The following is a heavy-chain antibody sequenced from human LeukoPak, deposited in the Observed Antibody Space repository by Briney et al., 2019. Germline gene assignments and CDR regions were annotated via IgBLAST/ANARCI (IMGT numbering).Heavy chain of an antibody. Sequence: PGGSLRLSCAASGFTLSSYSMNWVRQAPGKGLEWVSATSGSGGSTYYADSVKGRFTISRDNSKNTLYLQMNSLRAEDTAVYYCANLNPGNYYDSSGYRDLYYYYYMDVWGKGTTVTVSS. CDR1: GFTLSSYS. CDR2: TSGSGGST. D-gene: IGHD3-22*01. CDR3: ANLNPGNYYDSSGYRDLYYYYYMDV. J-gene: IGHJ6*03. V-gene: IGHV3-23*01.